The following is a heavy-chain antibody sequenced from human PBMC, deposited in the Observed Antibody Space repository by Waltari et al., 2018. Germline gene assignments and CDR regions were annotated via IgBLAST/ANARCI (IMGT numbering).Heavy chain of an antibody. CDR3: TTYDY. CDR1: GFTFSSYA. V-gene: IGHV3-30*07. CDR2: IWYDGSNK. J-gene: IGHJ4*02. Sequence: QVQLVESGGGVVQPGRSLRLSCAASGFTFSSYAMHWVRQAPGKGLEWVAVIWYDGSNKYYADSVKGRFTISRDNSKNMLYLEMNSLRAEDTAVYYCTTYDYWGQGTLVTVSS.